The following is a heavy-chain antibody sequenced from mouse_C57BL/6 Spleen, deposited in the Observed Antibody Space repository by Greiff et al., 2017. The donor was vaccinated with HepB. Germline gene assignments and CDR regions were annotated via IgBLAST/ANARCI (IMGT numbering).Heavy chain of an antibody. CDR1: GYTFTDYY. CDR3: ARAGTDY. V-gene: IGHV1-76*01. CDR2: IYPGSGNT. J-gene: IGHJ2*01. D-gene: IGHD4-1*01. Sequence: VQLQQSGAELVRPGASVKLSCKASGYTFTDYYINWVKQRLGQGLEWIARIYPGSGNTDYNEKFKGKATLTAEKSSSTAYMQLSSLTSEDSAVYFCARAGTDYWGQGTTVTVSS.